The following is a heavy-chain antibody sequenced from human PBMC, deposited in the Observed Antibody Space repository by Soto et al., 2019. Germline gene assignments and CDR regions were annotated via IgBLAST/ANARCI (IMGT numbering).Heavy chain of an antibody. CDR3: AKTPASTVTHYYFDY. CDR1: GFTFSRHA. Sequence: RLSCTASGFTFSRHAMTWVRQAPGKGLEWVSGLSDSGGSIYYADSVKGRFTISRDNSKNTLYLQMNSLRAEDTAVYYCAKTPASTVTHYYFDYWGQGTLVTVSS. D-gene: IGHD4-17*01. V-gene: IGHV3-23*01. CDR2: LSDSGGSI. J-gene: IGHJ4*02.